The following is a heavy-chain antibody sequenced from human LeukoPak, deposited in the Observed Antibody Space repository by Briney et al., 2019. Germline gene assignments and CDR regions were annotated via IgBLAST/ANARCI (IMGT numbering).Heavy chain of an antibody. D-gene: IGHD3-16*01. J-gene: IGHJ4*02. V-gene: IGHV1-2*02. Sequence: GASVKVSCKASGYTFTGYYMHWVRQAPGQGLEWMGWINPNSGCTNYAQKFQGRVTMTRDTSISTAYMELSRLRSDDTAVYYCARDRSGGYYFDYWGQGTLVTVSS. CDR1: GYTFTGYY. CDR3: ARDRSGGYYFDY. CDR2: INPNSGCT.